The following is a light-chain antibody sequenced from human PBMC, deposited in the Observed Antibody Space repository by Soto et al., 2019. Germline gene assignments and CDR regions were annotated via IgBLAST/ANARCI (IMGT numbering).Light chain of an antibody. Sequence: QSALTQPPSASGSPGQSVTISCTGTSSDVGGYSFVSWYQQHPGKAPKVLIYDVHKPPSGVPDRFSGSKSGNTASLTVSGLQAEDEADYYCRSHAGSDNPFVFGTGTKVTVL. J-gene: IGLJ1*01. CDR2: DVH. CDR1: SSDVGGYSF. CDR3: RSHAGSDNPFV. V-gene: IGLV2-8*01.